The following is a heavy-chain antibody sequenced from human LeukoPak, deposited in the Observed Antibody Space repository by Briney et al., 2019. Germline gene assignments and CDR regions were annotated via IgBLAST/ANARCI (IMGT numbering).Heavy chain of an antibody. CDR1: GFTLSSYA. CDR3: AKDIYAYVTNCFFDY. CDR2: STVGGTNT. D-gene: IGHD4-17*01. J-gene: IGHJ4*02. Sequence: GGSLRLSCAASGFTLSSYATSWVRQAPGTGLEWVSGSTVGGTNTHYADSVKGRFTISRDHSKNMLCLQMNSLRAEDTAIYYCAKDIYAYVTNCFFDYWGQGSLVTVSS. V-gene: IGHV3-23*01.